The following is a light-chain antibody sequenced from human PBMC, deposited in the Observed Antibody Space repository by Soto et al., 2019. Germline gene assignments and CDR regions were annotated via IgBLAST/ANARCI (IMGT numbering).Light chain of an antibody. CDR1: SSDVGVYAY. CDR3: SSYAGNNNRV. Sequence: QSVLTQPPSASGSPGQSVTISCTGTSSDVGVYAYVSWYQQHPGKAPKLMIYEVSKRPSGVPDRFSGSKSGNTASLTVSGLQAEYEADYYCSSYAGNNNRVFGTGTKVTVL. CDR2: EVS. J-gene: IGLJ1*01. V-gene: IGLV2-8*01.